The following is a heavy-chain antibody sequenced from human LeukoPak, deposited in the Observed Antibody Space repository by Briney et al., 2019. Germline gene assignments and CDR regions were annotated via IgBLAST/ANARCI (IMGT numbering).Heavy chain of an antibody. V-gene: IGHV3-7*01. Sequence: GGSLRLSCSASGFTFNNYWMNWVRQAPGKGLEWVANIKQDGSEKYYVDSVKGRFTISRDNAKKSLYLQMNSLRTEDTAVYYCARDPSSLRDSYDYWGQGTLVTVSS. D-gene: IGHD6-6*01. CDR3: ARDPSSLRDSYDY. CDR1: GFTFNNYW. CDR2: IKQDGSEK. J-gene: IGHJ4*02.